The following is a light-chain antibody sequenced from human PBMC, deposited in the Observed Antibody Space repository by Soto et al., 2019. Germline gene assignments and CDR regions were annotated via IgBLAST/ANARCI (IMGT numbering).Light chain of an antibody. CDR1: QSISSS. CDR3: QQSYSTPLT. V-gene: IGKV1-39*01. CDR2: AGS. Sequence: DIHMTQSPSSLSASVGDRVTITCRASQSISSSLNWYQQKPGKAPKLLMYAGSTLQSGVPSRFSGSGSGTDFTLTISSLQPEDFGTYYCQQSYSTPLTFGGGTKVDI. J-gene: IGKJ4*01.